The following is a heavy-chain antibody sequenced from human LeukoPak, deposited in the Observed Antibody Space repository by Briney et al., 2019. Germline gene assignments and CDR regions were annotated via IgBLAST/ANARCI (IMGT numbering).Heavy chain of an antibody. V-gene: IGHV4-30-2*01. CDR1: GGSISSGGYS. CDR3: ARAMIVPAFDI. D-gene: IGHD3-22*01. Sequence: PSETLSLTCAVSGGSISSGGYSWSWIRQPPGKGLEWIGYIYHSGSTYYNPSLKSRVTISVDRSKNQFSLKLSSVTAADTAVYYCARAMIVPAFDIWGQGTMVTVSS. J-gene: IGHJ3*02. CDR2: IYHSGST.